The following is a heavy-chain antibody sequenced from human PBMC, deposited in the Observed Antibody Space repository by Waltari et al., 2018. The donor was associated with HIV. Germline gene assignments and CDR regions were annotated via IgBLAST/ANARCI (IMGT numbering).Heavy chain of an antibody. CDR2: ISPIVGTA. J-gene: IGHJ6*02. CDR3: ARGFHGGNSGYYYYYGMDV. V-gene: IGHV1-69*12. D-gene: IGHD2-21*02. CDR1: GGTFSSYA. Sequence: QVQLVQSGAEVKKPGSSVKVSCKASGGTFSSYAISWVRQAPGQGLEWMGVISPIVGTANYAKKCQGRVTITADESTGTAYMELSSLRSDDTAVYYCARGFHGGNSGYYYYYGMDVWGQGTTVTVSS.